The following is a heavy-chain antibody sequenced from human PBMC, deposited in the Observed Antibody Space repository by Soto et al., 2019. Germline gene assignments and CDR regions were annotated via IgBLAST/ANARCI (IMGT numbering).Heavy chain of an antibody. CDR1: GASISSGSYY. Sequence: QLQLQESGPGLVKPSETLSLTCTVSGASISSGSYYWGWIRQPPGKGLEWIGSIYYSGSTYYNPSLKSRVTISVDTSKTQDSLKLTAVTAADTAVYDCARDGGSGWYEVDNWGQGTLVTVSS. V-gene: IGHV4-39*02. J-gene: IGHJ4*02. CDR2: IYYSGST. CDR3: ARDGGSGWYEVDN. D-gene: IGHD6-19*01.